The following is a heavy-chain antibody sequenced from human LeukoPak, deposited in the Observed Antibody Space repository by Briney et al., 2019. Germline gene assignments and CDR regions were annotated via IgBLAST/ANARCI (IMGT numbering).Heavy chain of an antibody. D-gene: IGHD3-10*01. CDR2: IYYSGST. J-gene: IGHJ4*02. Sequence: PSETLSLTCTVSGGSISSSSYDWGWIRQPPGKGLEWIGNIYYSGSTYYNPSLKSRVTISVDTSKNQFSLKLSSVTAADTAVYYCARRRKARGVIKHNEPIKYYFDYWGQGTLVTVSS. CDR1: GGSISSSSYD. CDR3: ARRRKARGVIKHNEPIKYYFDY. V-gene: IGHV4-39*07.